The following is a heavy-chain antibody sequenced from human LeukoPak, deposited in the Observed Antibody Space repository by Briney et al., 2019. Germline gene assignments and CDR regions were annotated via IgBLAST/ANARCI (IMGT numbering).Heavy chain of an antibody. Sequence: ASVKVSGKASGYTFTGYYMHWVREAPGQGLEWMGWINPNSGGTYYAQKFQGRVTMTRDTSISTAYMELTRLRSDDTAVYYCARVSGGGSQSYDAFDIWGQGTLVTVSS. CDR2: INPNSGGT. CDR1: GYTFTGYY. J-gene: IGHJ3*02. V-gene: IGHV1-2*02. CDR3: ARVSGGGSQSYDAFDI. D-gene: IGHD1-26*01.